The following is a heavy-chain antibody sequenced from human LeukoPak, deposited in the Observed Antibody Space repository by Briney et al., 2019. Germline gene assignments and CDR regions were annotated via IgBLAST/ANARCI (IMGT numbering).Heavy chain of an antibody. CDR3: ARAKYCSGGSCYHLDY. CDR2: INHSGST. J-gene: IGHJ4*02. CDR1: GGSFSGYY. Sequence: SETLSLTYAVDGGSFSGYYWSWIRQPPGKGLEWIGEINHSGSTNYNPSLKSRVTISVDTSKSQFSLKLSSVTAADTVVYYCARAKYCSGGSCYHLDYWGQGTLVTVSS. D-gene: IGHD2-15*01. V-gene: IGHV4-34*01.